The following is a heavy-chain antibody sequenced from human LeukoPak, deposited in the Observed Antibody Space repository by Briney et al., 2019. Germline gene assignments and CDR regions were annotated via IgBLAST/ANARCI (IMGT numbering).Heavy chain of an antibody. J-gene: IGHJ4*02. CDR2: IYHSGST. CDR3: ASPNGVSIDY. Sequence: SETLSLTCTVSGYSISSGYYWGWIRQPPGKGLEWIGSIYHSGSTYYNPSLKSRVTISVDTSKNQFSLKLSSVTAADTAIYYCASPNGVSIDYWGQGILVTVSS. D-gene: IGHD3-10*01. CDR1: GYSISSGYY. V-gene: IGHV4-38-2*02.